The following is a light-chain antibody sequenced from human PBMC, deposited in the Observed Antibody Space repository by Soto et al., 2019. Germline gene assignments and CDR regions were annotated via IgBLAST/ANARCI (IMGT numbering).Light chain of an antibody. CDR2: EVS. V-gene: IGLV2-14*01. Sequence: QSALAQPASVSGSPGQSITISCTGTSSDIGGYRYVSWYQQHPDKAPKLMIYEVSHRPSGVSDRFSGSKSGHTASLNISGLQAEDEADYYCSSFTTTNTPYVFGPGTKVTVL. CDR1: SSDIGGYRY. J-gene: IGLJ1*01. CDR3: SSFTTTNTPYV.